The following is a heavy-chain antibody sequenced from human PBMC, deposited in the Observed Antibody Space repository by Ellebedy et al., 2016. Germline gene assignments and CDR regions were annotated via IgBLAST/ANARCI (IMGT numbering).Heavy chain of an antibody. Sequence: GESLKISXAASGFTFSSYSMNWVRQAPGKGLEWVSYISSSSSTIYYADSVKGRFTISRDNAKNSLYLQMNSLRAEDTAVYYCAGNMVRGVIDLNYWGQGTLVTVSS. J-gene: IGHJ4*02. CDR2: ISSSSSTI. V-gene: IGHV3-48*04. CDR1: GFTFSSYS. CDR3: AGNMVRGVIDLNY. D-gene: IGHD3-10*01.